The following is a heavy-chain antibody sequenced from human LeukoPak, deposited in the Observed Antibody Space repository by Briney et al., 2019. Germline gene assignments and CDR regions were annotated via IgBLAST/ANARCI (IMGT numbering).Heavy chain of an antibody. J-gene: IGHJ4*02. CDR2: ISSSSSSYI. CDR3: ARVRRPDYSGNFDY. Sequence: GGPLRLSCAASGFTFSSYSMNWVRQAPGKGLEWVSSISSSSSSYIYYADSVKGRFTISRDNAKNSLYLQMNSLRAEDTAVYYCARVRRPDYSGNFDYWGQGTLVTVSS. V-gene: IGHV3-21*01. D-gene: IGHD3-10*01. CDR1: GFTFSSYS.